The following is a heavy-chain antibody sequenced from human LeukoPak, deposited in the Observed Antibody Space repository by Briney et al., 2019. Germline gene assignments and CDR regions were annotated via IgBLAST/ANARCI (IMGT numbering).Heavy chain of an antibody. CDR2: ISYDGSNK. V-gene: IGHV3-30-3*01. D-gene: IGHD3-10*01. J-gene: IGHJ4*02. CDR1: GFTFSSYA. Sequence: PGGSLRLSCAASGFTFSSYAMHWVRQAPGKGLEWVAVISYDGSNKYYADSVEGRFTISRDNSKNTLYLQMNSLRAEDTAVYYCARDRGVSSSYYFDYWGQGTLVTVSS. CDR3: ARDRGVSSSYYFDY.